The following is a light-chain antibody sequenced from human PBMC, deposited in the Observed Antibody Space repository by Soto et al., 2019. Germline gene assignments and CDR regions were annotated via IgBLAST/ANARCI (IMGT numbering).Light chain of an antibody. CDR2: EVS. CDR3: SSYTSATSYV. V-gene: IGLV2-14*01. CDR1: SSDVGGYDY. J-gene: IGLJ1*01. Sequence: QSVLTQPASVSGSPGQSITISCTGTSSDVGGYDYVSWFQQLPGKAPKLMIYEVSSRPSGVSSRFSGSKSGNTASLTISGRQAADEADYYCSSYTSATSYVFGTGTKLTVL.